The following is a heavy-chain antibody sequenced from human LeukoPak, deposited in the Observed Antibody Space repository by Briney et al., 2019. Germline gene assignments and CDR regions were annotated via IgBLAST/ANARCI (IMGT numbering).Heavy chain of an antibody. Sequence: SETLSLTCTVSGGSISSYFWSWIRQPPGKGLEWIGYIYYSESTNYNPSLKSRVTISVDTSKNQFSLKMKSVSAADTAVYYCARLTGQAVAGTFLDYWGQGTLVTVSS. CDR2: IYYSEST. CDR3: ARLTGQAVAGTFLDY. D-gene: IGHD6-19*01. CDR1: GGSISSYF. V-gene: IGHV4-59*08. J-gene: IGHJ4*02.